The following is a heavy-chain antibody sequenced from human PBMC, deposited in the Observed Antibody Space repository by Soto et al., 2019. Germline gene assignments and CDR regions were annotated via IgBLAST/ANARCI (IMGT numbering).Heavy chain of an antibody. Sequence: PSETLSLTCTVSGGSIRSGGYYWSWVRQSPRRGLEWIGNIYYSGGTYYNPSLKRRLTISVDTSKNQFSLNLSSVTAADTAVYYCARDRLMATAGTARHYFGLDVWGQGTTVTVSS. CDR2: IYYSGGT. J-gene: IGHJ6*02. D-gene: IGHD5-18*01. V-gene: IGHV4-31*03. CDR1: GGSIRSGGYY. CDR3: ARDRLMATAGTARHYFGLDV.